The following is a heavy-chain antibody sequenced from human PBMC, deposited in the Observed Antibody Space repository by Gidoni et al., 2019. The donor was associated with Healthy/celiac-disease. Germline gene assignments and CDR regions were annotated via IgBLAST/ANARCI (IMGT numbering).Heavy chain of an antibody. V-gene: IGHV3-33*08. CDR1: GFTFSSYG. D-gene: IGHD6-25*01. CDR2: IWYDGSNK. J-gene: IGHJ6*03. CDR3: ARSRVPYLDSSAKYYYYMDV. Sequence: QVQLVESGGGVVQPGRSLRLSCAASGFTFSSYGMHWVRQAPGKGLAWVAGIWYDGSNKYYADSVKGRFTSSRDNSKNTLYLQMNSLRAEDTAVYYCARSRVPYLDSSAKYYYYMDVWGKGTTVTVSS.